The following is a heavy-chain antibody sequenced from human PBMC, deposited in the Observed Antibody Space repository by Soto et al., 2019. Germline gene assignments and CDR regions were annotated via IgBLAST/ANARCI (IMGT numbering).Heavy chain of an antibody. CDR1: GFTFSDSW. J-gene: IGHJ5*02. D-gene: IGHD4-4*01. CDR2: IKPDESEK. Sequence: PGGSLRLSCTASGFTFSDSWMTWVRQAPGKGLEWVARIKPDESEKKYADSVKGRFSISRDNAKNSMYLQTDSLRGEDTAVYYCVRGGSNYASWGQGTLVTVSS. CDR3: VRGGSNYAS. V-gene: IGHV3-7*01.